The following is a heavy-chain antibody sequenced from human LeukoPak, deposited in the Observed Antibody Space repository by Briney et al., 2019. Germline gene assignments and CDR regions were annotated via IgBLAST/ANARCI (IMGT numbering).Heavy chain of an antibody. V-gene: IGHV4-34*01. J-gene: IGHJ4*02. CDR2: INHSGST. D-gene: IGHD2-15*01. Sequence: SETLSLTCAVYGGSFSGYYWSWIRQPPGKGLEWIGEINHSGSTNYNPSLKSRVTISVDTSKNQFSLKLSSVTAADTAVYYCARAKWGGYCSGGSCYRSYYFDYWGQGTLVTVSS. CDR3: ARAKWGGYCSGGSCYRSYYFDY. CDR1: GGSFSGYY.